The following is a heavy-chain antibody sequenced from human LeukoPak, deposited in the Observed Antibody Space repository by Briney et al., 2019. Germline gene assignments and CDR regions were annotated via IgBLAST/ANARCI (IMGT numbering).Heavy chain of an antibody. Sequence: SETLSLTCTVSGGSISNLDYYWTWIRQPPGKGLEWIGYISYSGSTNYNPSLKSRVTISVDTSKNQFSLKLSSVTAADTAVYYCAREGDYYDSSQADYWGQGTLVTVSS. V-gene: IGHV4-61*08. CDR2: ISYSGST. D-gene: IGHD3-22*01. J-gene: IGHJ4*02. CDR1: GGSISNLDYY. CDR3: AREGDYYDSSQADY.